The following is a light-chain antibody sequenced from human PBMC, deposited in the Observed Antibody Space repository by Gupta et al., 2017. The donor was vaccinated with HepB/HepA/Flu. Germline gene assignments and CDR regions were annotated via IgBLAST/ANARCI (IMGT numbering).Light chain of an antibody. CDR1: QSVSNSY. V-gene: IGKV3-20*01. J-gene: IGKJ4*01. CDR2: AAS. CDR3: QQYGNSPLT. Sequence: GERATLSCRASQSVSNSYLAWYQQKPGKAPRLLIYAASSRETGIPDRFSGSGSGTDFTLTIIRLEPEDFAVYYCQQYGNSPLTFGGGTKVEIK.